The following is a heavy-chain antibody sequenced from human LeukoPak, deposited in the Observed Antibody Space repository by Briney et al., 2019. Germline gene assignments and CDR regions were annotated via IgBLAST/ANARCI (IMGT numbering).Heavy chain of an antibody. J-gene: IGHJ4*02. D-gene: IGHD3-3*01. CDR2: ISAYNGNT. CDR1: GYTFTSYG. Sequence: GASVKVSCKASGYTFTSYGISWVRQAPGQGLEWMGWISAYNGNTNYAQKLQGRVTMTTDTSTSTAYMELRSLRSDDTAVYYCARSTGYDFWSGYPDSFDYWGQGTLVTVSS. CDR3: ARSTGYDFWSGYPDSFDY. V-gene: IGHV1-18*01.